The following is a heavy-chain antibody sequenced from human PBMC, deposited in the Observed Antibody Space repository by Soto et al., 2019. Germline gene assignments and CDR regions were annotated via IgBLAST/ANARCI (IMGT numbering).Heavy chain of an antibody. D-gene: IGHD3-9*01. CDR2: ITSGSDYI. CDR1: GFTFRSDT. J-gene: IGHJ4*02. CDR3: TREHVVTIFRRGQRGSFDN. V-gene: IGHV3-21*01. Sequence: GGSLRLSCAASGFTFRSDTMNWVRQAPGKGLEWVAFITSGSDYIYYADSVKGRFTISRDDANNSLFLQMSSLRAEDTAVYYCTREHVVTIFRRGQRGSFDNWSQGTLVTVSS.